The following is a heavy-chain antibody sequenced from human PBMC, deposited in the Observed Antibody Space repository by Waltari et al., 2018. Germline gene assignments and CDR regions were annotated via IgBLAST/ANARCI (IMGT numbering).Heavy chain of an antibody. Sequence: QVQLQESGPGLVKPSETLSLTCPVPGGSIRRYYWSWLRPPPGKGLEWIGYIYYSGSTNYNPSLKSRVTISVDTSKNQFSLKLSSVTAADTAVYYCAGRGSGYSSSSKDYWGQGTLVTVSS. D-gene: IGHD6-6*01. V-gene: IGHV4-59*08. J-gene: IGHJ4*02. CDR3: AGRGSGYSSSSKDY. CDR1: GGSIRRYY. CDR2: IYYSGST.